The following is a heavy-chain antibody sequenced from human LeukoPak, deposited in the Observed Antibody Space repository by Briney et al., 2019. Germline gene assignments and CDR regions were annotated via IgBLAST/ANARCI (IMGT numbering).Heavy chain of an antibody. CDR3: ARVLRAARPWDY. CDR2: IIPIFGTA. V-gene: IGHV1-69*06. CDR1: GGTFSSYA. J-gene: IGHJ4*02. D-gene: IGHD6-6*01. Sequence: ASVKVSCKASGGTFSSYAISWVRQAPGQGLEWMGGIIPIFGTANYAQKFQGRVTITADKSTSTAYMELSSLRSEDTAVYYCARVLRAARPWDYWGQGTLVTVSS.